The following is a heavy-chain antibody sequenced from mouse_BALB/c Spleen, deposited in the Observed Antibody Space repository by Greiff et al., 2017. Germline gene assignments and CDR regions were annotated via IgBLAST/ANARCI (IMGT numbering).Heavy chain of an antibody. D-gene: IGHD2-10*02. Sequence: EVKLMESGGGLVKPGGSLKLSCAASGFTFSDYYMYWVRQTPEKRLEWVATISDGGSYTYYPDSVKGRFTISRDNANNNLYLQMSSLKSEDTAMYYCAREYGNGYAMDYWGQGTSVTVSS. CDR1: GFTFSDYY. CDR2: ISDGGSYT. CDR3: AREYGNGYAMDY. J-gene: IGHJ4*01. V-gene: IGHV5-4*02.